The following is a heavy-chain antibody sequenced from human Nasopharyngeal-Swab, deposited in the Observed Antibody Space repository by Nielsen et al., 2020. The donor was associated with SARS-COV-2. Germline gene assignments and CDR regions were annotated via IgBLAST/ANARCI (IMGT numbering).Heavy chain of an antibody. J-gene: IGHJ5*02. CDR2: IYYSGST. CDR1: GGSISSSSYY. Sequence: SETLSLTCTVSGGSISSSSYYWGWIRQPPGKGLEWIGSIYYSGSTNYNPSLKSRVTISVDKSKNQFSLKLSSVTAADTAVYYCARERTDDNWFDPWGQGTLVTVSS. V-gene: IGHV4-39*07. CDR3: ARERTDDNWFDP.